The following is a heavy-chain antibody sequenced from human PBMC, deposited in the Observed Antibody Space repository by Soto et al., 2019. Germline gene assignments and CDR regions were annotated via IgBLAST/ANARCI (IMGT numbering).Heavy chain of an antibody. V-gene: IGHV1-8*01. D-gene: IGHD6-19*01. CDR2: MNPNSDNT. Sequence: ASVKVSCKASGYTFTSYDINWVRQATGQGLEWMGWMNPNSDNTGYAQKFQGRVTMTRNTSISTAYMELSSLRSEDTAVYYCARGQEYSSGWYYYYYGMDVWGQGTTVTVSS. CDR1: GYTFTSYD. CDR3: ARGQEYSSGWYYYYYGMDV. J-gene: IGHJ6*02.